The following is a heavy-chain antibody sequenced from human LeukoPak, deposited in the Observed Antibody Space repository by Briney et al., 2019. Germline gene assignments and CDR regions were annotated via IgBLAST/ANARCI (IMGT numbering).Heavy chain of an antibody. V-gene: IGHV3-15*07. Sequence: GGSLRLSCAASGFTFSNAWMNWVRQAPGKGLEWVGRIKSKTDGGTTDYAAPVKGRFTISRDDSKNTLYLQMNSLRAEDTAVYYCARDPPYCSSTSCYYYYGMDVWGQGTTVTVSS. D-gene: IGHD2-2*01. CDR3: ARDPPYCSSTSCYYYYGMDV. CDR2: IKSKTDGGTT. CDR1: GFTFSNAW. J-gene: IGHJ6*02.